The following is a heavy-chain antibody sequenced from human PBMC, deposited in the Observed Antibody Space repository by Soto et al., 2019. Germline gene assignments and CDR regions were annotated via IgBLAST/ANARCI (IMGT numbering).Heavy chain of an antibody. Sequence: QVQLVESGGGVVQPGRSLRLSCAASGFTFSSYGMHWVRQAPGKGLEWVAVISYDGSNKYYADSVKGRFTISRDNSKNPLYLQMNSLGAEDTAVYYCAKEEGYYYDSNDAFGIWGQGTMVTVSS. J-gene: IGHJ3*02. D-gene: IGHD3-22*01. V-gene: IGHV3-30*18. CDR2: ISYDGSNK. CDR1: GFTFSSYG. CDR3: AKEEGYYYDSNDAFGI.